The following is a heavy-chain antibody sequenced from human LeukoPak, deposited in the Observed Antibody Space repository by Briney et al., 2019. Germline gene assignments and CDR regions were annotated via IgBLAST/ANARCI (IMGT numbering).Heavy chain of an antibody. Sequence: PGGSLRLSCAASGFTFSSYWMSWVRQAPGKGLEWVANIKQDGSEKYYVDSVKGRFTISRDNAKNSLYLQMNSLRAEDTAVYYCARLVWGQLVGHAFDIWGQGTMVTVSS. D-gene: IGHD6-6*01. CDR1: GFTFSSYW. V-gene: IGHV3-7*01. CDR3: ARLVWGQLVGHAFDI. CDR2: IKQDGSEK. J-gene: IGHJ3*02.